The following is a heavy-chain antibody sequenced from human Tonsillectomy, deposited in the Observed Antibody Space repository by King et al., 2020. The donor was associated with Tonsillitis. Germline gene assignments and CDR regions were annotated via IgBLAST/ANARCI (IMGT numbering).Heavy chain of an antibody. D-gene: IGHD5-24*01. CDR2: IYPGDSDT. CDR3: ARAREMGTTKQGYFDY. J-gene: IGHJ4*02. Sequence: QLVQSGAEVKKPGESLKISCKGSGCSFTTYWIGWVRQMPGKGLEWMGIIYPGDSDTRYSPSFQGQVTISADKSISTAYLQWSSLKASDTAMYYCARAREMGTTKQGYFDYWGQGTLVTVSS. CDR1: GCSFTTYW. V-gene: IGHV5-51*01.